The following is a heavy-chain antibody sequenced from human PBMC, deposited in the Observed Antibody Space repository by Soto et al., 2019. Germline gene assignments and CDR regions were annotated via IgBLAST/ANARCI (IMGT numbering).Heavy chain of an antibody. Sequence: SLRLSCTASGFTFGDYAMSWFRQAPGNGLEWVGFIRSKAYGGTTEYAASVKGRFTISRDDSKSIAYLQMNSLKTEDTAVYYCATVPGVISSTSLYYYYGMDVWGQGTTVTVSS. V-gene: IGHV3-49*03. CDR3: ATVPGVISSTSLYYYYGMDV. D-gene: IGHD2-2*01. CDR2: IRSKAYGGTT. CDR1: GFTFGDYA. J-gene: IGHJ6*02.